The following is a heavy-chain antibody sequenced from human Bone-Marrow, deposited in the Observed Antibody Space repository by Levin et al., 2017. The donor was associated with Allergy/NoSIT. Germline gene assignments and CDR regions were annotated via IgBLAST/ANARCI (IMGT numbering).Heavy chain of an antibody. CDR2: IKRTADGGTT. J-gene: IGHJ4*02. Sequence: GESLKISCAASGFSFTDCWMTWVRQTPGEGLEWIGQIKRTADGGTTFYAAPVKGRFTISRDDSKNTVYLQMNSLKIEDTAIYYCVTGVGTTSVDYWGQGTLVTVSS. CDR1: GFSFTDCW. D-gene: IGHD1/OR15-1a*01. CDR3: VTGVGTTSVDY. V-gene: IGHV3-15*01.